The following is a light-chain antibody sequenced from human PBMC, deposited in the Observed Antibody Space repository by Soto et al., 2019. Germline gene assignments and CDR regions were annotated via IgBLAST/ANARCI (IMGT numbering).Light chain of an antibody. CDR3: QQYGSWT. J-gene: IGKJ1*01. V-gene: IGKV3-20*01. CDR2: GTS. Sequence: EIVLTQSPGTLSLSPGERATLSCRASQTISSNYLAWYQQKPGQAPSLLIYGTSSRATGIPDRFSGSGSGTNFTLTSSRLEPEESAIYYCQQYGSWTFGQGTKVEI. CDR1: QTISSNY.